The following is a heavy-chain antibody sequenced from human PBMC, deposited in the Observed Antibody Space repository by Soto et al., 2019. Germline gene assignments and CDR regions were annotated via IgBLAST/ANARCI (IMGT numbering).Heavy chain of an antibody. V-gene: IGHV5-10-1*01. Sequence: PGESLKISCKGSGYSFTSYWISWVRQMPGKGLEWMGRIDPSDSYTNYSPSFQGHVTISADKSISTASLQWSSLKASDTAMYYCATDPNCSSTSCYPSGMDVWGQGTTVTVSS. CDR2: IDPSDSYT. D-gene: IGHD2-2*01. CDR3: ATDPNCSSTSCYPSGMDV. J-gene: IGHJ6*02. CDR1: GYSFTSYW.